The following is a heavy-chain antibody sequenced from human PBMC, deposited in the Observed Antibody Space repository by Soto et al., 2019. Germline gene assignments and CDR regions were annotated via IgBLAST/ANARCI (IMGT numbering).Heavy chain of an antibody. V-gene: IGHV4-59*01. CDR3: ARGFTTDTTPYDY. D-gene: IGHD1-1*01. Sequence: PSDNVSLTFGVSGGVTGNYYWSWIRQPPGTGLEWIGYLYDSGTTHYNPSLKGRVTISVDTSKSQFSLNLNSVNAADTAFDYRARGFTTDTTPYDYCVPATLLP. CDR2: LYDSGTT. J-gene: IGHJ4*02. CDR1: GGVTGNYY.